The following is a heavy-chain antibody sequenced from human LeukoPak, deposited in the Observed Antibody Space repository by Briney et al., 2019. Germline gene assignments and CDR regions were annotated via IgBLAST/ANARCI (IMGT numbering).Heavy chain of an antibody. Sequence: GGSLRLSCAASGFTFSSYGMHWVRQAPGKGLEWVAVIWYDGSNKYYADSVKGRFTISRDNSKNTLYLQMNSLRAEDTVVYYCARDRNIVGASHFDYWGQGTLVTVSS. J-gene: IGHJ4*02. CDR1: GFTFSSYG. CDR2: IWYDGSNK. CDR3: ARDRNIVGASHFDY. V-gene: IGHV3-33*01. D-gene: IGHD1-26*01.